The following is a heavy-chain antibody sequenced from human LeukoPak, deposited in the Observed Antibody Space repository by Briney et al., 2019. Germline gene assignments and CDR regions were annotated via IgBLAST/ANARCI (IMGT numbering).Heavy chain of an antibody. CDR2: IYHSGST. D-gene: IGHD1-26*01. CDR3: ARRGYGGSFDY. Sequence: SETLSLTFAVSGGSISSSNWWSWVRQPPGKGLEWIGEIYHSGSTNYNPSLKSRVTISVDKSKNQFSLKLSSVTAADAAVYYCARRGYGGSFDYWGQGTLVTVSS. CDR1: GGSISSSNW. V-gene: IGHV4-4*02. J-gene: IGHJ4*02.